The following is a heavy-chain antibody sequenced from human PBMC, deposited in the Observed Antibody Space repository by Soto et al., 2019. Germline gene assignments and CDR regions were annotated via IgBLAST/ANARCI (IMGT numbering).Heavy chain of an antibody. J-gene: IGHJ3*02. D-gene: IGHD1-26*01. Sequence: ESGGGLVQPGGSLRLSCAASGFTFSSYEMNWVRQAPGKGLEWVSYISSSGSTIYYADSVKGRFTISRDNAKNSLYLQMNSLRAEDTAVYYCASPYSLGEWELLWAFDIWGQGTMVTVSS. CDR3: ASPYSLGEWELLWAFDI. CDR2: ISSSGSTI. CDR1: GFTFSSYE. V-gene: IGHV3-48*03.